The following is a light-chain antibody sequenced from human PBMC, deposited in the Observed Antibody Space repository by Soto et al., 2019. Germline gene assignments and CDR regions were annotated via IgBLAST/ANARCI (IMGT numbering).Light chain of an antibody. Sequence: QSALTQPASVSGSPGQSITISCTGTSSDVGDYNYVSWYQHHPGKAPKLMIYDVSNRPSGVSNRFSGSKSGNTASLTISGLQADDEADYYCSSYTRSSTLVFGGGTKVTVL. CDR2: DVS. V-gene: IGLV2-14*03. J-gene: IGLJ2*01. CDR3: SSYTRSSTLV. CDR1: SSDVGDYNY.